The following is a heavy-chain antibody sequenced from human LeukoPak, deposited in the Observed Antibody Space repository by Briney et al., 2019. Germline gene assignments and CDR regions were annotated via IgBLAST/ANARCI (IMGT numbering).Heavy chain of an antibody. CDR3: ARDRIYYYDSSGYYYYYGMDV. D-gene: IGHD3-22*01. Sequence: SETLSLTCTVSGGSISSYYSSWIRQPPGKGLEWIGYIYYSGSTNYNPSLKSRVTISVDTSKNQFSLKLSSVTAADTAVYYCARDRIYYYDSSGYYYYYGMDVWGQGTTVTVSS. V-gene: IGHV4-59*01. CDR1: GGSISSYY. CDR2: IYYSGST. J-gene: IGHJ6*02.